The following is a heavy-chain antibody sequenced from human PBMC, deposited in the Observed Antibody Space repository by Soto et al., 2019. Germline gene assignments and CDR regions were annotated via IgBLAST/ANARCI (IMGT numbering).Heavy chain of an antibody. D-gene: IGHD6-13*01. J-gene: IGHJ4*02. CDR1: GGSISSGGYS. Sequence: QLQLQESGSGLVKPSQTLSLTCAVSGGSISSGGYSWSWIRQPPGKGLVWIGYIYHSGSTYYNPSRKSRVTISVSRYKIQFSLKLSSVTDADTAVYYCASGQPLVRNYWGQGTLVTVSS. V-gene: IGHV4-30-2*01. CDR2: IYHSGST. CDR3: ASGQPLVRNY.